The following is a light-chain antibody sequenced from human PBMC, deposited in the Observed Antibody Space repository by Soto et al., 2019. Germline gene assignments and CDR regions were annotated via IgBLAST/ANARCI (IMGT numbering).Light chain of an antibody. Sequence: QSVLTQPPSASGSPGQSVTISCTGTSSDVGGYNYVSWYQQHPGKAPKLMIYEVSKRPSGVPDRFSGSKSGNTASLTVSGLQAEDEADYYCSSYAGSNISPDNDVFGTGTKLTVL. J-gene: IGLJ1*01. V-gene: IGLV2-8*01. CDR2: EVS. CDR1: SSDVGGYNY. CDR3: SSYAGSNISPDNDV.